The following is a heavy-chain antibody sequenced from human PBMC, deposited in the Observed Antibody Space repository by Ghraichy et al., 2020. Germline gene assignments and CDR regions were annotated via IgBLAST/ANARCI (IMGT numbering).Heavy chain of an antibody. V-gene: IGHV3-30-3*01. CDR2: ISYDGSNK. J-gene: IGHJ4*02. D-gene: IGHD3-9*01. Sequence: GGSLRLSCAASGFTFSSYAMHWVRQAPGKGLEWVAVISYDGSNKYYADSVKGRFTISRDNSKNTLYLQMNSLRAEDTAVYYCARDPERIRYFDWLPPYYFDYWGQGTLVTVSS. CDR1: GFTFSSYA. CDR3: ARDPERIRYFDWLPPYYFDY.